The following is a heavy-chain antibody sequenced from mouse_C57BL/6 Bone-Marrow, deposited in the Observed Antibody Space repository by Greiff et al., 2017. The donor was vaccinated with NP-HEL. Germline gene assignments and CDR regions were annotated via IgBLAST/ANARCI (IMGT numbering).Heavy chain of an antibody. CDR1: GFNIKDYY. V-gene: IGHV14-2*01. J-gene: IGHJ3*01. CDR2: IDPEDGDT. D-gene: IGHD2-3*01. Sequence: VQLQQSGAELVKPGASVKLSCTASGFNIKDYYMHWVKQRTEQGLEWIGRIDPEDGDTKYAPKFQGQATLPAVTSSNTAYLQLSSLTTEDTAVDYCARGWLLRWCAYWGQGTLVTVSA. CDR3: ARGWLLRWCAY.